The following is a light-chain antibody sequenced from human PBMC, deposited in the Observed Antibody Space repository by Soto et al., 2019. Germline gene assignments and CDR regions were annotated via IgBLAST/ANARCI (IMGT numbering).Light chain of an antibody. J-gene: IGKJ4*01. CDR1: QSISSY. V-gene: IGKV1-39*01. CDR2: TAS. Sequence: DIQMTQSPPSLSASVGDRVTITCRASQSISSYLNWYQQTPGKAPKLLIYTASRLQSGVPSRFSGHGSGTDFTLTINSLQPEDFATYYCQQSYITPLTFGGGTTVEIK. CDR3: QQSYITPLT.